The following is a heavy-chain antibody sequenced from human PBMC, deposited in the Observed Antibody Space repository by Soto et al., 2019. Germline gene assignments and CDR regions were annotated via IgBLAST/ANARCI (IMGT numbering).Heavy chain of an antibody. CDR1: GYTFTSYY. CDR2: INPSGGSR. Sequence: QVQLVQSGAEVKKPGASVKVSCKASGYTFTSYYMHWVRQAPGQGLEWMGIINPSGGSRSYAQKFQGRVTMPRDTSTSTVYMELSSLRSEDTAVYYCARGGIAAACYYYYGMDVWGQGTTVTVSS. V-gene: IGHV1-46*01. CDR3: ARGGIAAACYYYYGMDV. D-gene: IGHD6-13*01. J-gene: IGHJ6*02.